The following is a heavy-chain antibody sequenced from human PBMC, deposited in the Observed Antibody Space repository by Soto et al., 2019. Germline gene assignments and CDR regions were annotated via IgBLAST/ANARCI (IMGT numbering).Heavy chain of an antibody. J-gene: IGHJ4*02. CDR2: IYPADSDT. D-gene: IGHD5-18*01. Sequence: GESLKISCKGSGHNFASYWIAWVRQMPGKGLEWMGIIYPADSDTRYSPSFQGQVTISVDKSISTAYVQWSSLKASDTAMYYCARLGDSSFIFDNWGQGTLVTVSS. CDR3: ARLGDSSFIFDN. CDR1: GHNFASYW. V-gene: IGHV5-51*01.